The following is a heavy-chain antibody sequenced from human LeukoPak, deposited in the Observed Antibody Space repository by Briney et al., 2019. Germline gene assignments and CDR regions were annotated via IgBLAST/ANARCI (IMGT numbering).Heavy chain of an antibody. V-gene: IGHV1-8*03. D-gene: IGHD2-2*01. J-gene: IGHJ4*02. CDR1: GYTFTSYD. CDR2: MNPNSGNT. CDR3: ARGPAKRYCSSTSCYGFDY. Sequence: ASVKVSCKAPGYTFTSYDINWVRQATGQGLEWMGWMNPNSGNTGYAQKFQGRVTITRNTSISTAYMELSSLRSEDTAVYYCARGPAKRYCSSTSCYGFDYWGQGTLVTVSS.